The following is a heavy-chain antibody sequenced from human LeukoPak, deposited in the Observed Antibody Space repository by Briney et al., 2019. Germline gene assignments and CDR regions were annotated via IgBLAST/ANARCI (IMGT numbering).Heavy chain of an antibody. Sequence: GGSVKVSCKASGYTFTGYYMHWVRQAPGQGLEWMGWINPNSGGTNYAQKFQGRVTMTRDTSISTAYMELSRLRSDDTAVYYCASLVAVAGATGYYYYGMDVWGQGTTVTVSS. D-gene: IGHD6-19*01. CDR2: INPNSGGT. J-gene: IGHJ6*02. CDR3: ASLVAVAGATGYYYYGMDV. V-gene: IGHV1-2*02. CDR1: GYTFTGYY.